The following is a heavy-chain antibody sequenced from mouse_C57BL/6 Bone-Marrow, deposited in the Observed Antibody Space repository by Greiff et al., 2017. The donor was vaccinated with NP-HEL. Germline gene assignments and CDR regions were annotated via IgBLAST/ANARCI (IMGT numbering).Heavy chain of an antibody. CDR2: FFPGDGVP. Sequence: QVQLKESGAELVKPGASVKISCKASGYEFSNYWMNWVKQRPGKGLEWFGQFFPGDGVPNSNGKFKDKAPRTADKSSSTAYMQLSRLTAEDSAVYFCARGAYWGQGTLVTVSA. CDR1: GYEFSNYW. J-gene: IGHJ3*01. V-gene: IGHV1-80*01. CDR3: ARGAY.